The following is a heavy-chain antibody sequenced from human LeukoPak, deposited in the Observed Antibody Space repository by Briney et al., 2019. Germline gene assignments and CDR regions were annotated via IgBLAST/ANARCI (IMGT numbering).Heavy chain of an antibody. V-gene: IGHV1-8*01. CDR2: MNPNSGNT. J-gene: IGHJ4*02. Sequence: ASVKVSCKASGYTFTSYDNHWVRQATAQGLEWMGRMNPNSGNTGYAQKFQGRVTMTRNTSISTAYMELSSLRSEDTAVYYCASLVGSSSGGFDYWGQGTLVTVSS. D-gene: IGHD6-19*01. CDR3: ASLVGSSSGGFDY. CDR1: GYTFTSYD.